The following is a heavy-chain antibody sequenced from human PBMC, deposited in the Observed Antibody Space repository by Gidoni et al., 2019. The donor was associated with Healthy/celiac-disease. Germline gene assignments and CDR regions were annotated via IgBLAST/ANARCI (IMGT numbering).Heavy chain of an antibody. CDR2: ISYDGSNK. CDR1: GFTFSSYA. V-gene: IGHV3-30-3*01. D-gene: IGHD5-18*01. J-gene: IGHJ4*02. Sequence: QVQLVESGGGVVQPGRSLRLSCAASGFTFSSYAMHWVRQAPGKGLEWVAVISYDGSNKYYADSVKGRFTISRDNSKNTLYLQMNSLGAEDTAVYYCARDGRAMARGYFDYWGQGTLVTVSS. CDR3: ARDGRAMARGYFDY.